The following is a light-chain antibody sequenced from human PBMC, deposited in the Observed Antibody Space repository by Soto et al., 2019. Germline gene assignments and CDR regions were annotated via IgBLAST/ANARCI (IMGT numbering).Light chain of an antibody. Sequence: QLVLTQPPSASGTPGQSVTVSCSGSSSNIGSNTVNWYQQLPGTAPKLLIYTNSQRPSGVPVRFSGSKSGTSASLAISGLQSEDEADYYCAAWDDSLNAVVFGGGTKLTVL. CDR1: SSNIGSNT. CDR2: TNS. CDR3: AAWDDSLNAVV. V-gene: IGLV1-44*01. J-gene: IGLJ2*01.